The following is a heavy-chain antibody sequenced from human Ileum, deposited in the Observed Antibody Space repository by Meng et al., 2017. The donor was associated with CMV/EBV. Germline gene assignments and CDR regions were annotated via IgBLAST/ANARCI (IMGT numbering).Heavy chain of an antibody. D-gene: IGHD6-6*01. CDR2: PYNSGST. J-gene: IGHJ1*01. CDR1: GGSISTYY. V-gene: IGHV4-59*01. Sequence: GSLRLSCTVSGGSISTYYWSWIRQLPGKGLEWIGYPYNSGSTNYNPYLKSRVTIPVDTSKNQFSLKLTSVTAADTAVYYCARDGSSRSFQHWGQGTLVTVSS. CDR3: ARDGSSRSFQH.